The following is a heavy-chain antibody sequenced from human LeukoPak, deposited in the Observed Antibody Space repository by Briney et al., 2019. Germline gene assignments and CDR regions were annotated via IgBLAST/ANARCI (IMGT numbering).Heavy chain of an antibody. D-gene: IGHD4-17*01. J-gene: IGHJ4*02. CDR1: GYTFTRNY. CDR2: INPRGGST. Sequence: GASVKVSCKASGYTFTRNYMHWVRQAPGQGLEWMGIINPRGGSTTYAQKFQGRLTMTGDTSTSTVYMELSSLRSEDTAVYYCAREDADYTFSFDFWGQGTLVTV. V-gene: IGHV1-46*01. CDR3: AREDADYTFSFDF.